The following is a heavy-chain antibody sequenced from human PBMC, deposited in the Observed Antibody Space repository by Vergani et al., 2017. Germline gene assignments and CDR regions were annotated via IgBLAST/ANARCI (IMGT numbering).Heavy chain of an antibody. J-gene: IGHJ4*02. CDR2: IYWDDDK. D-gene: IGHD1-26*01. CDR1: GFSLSTSGVG. CDR3: AHRRGWEDFLDY. V-gene: IGHV2-5*02. Sequence: QITLKESGPTLVKPTQTLTLTCTFSGFSLSTSGVGVGWIRQPPGKALGWLALIYWDDDKRYSPSLKSRLTITKDTSKNQVVLTMTNMDPVDTATYYCAHRRGWEDFLDYWGQGTLVTVSS.